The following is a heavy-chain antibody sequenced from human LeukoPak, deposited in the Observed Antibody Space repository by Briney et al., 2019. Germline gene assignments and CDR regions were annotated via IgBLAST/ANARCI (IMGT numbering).Heavy chain of an antibody. V-gene: IGHV3-73*01. Sequence: GGSLRPSCAASAFTSSASAMHWVRQAAGKRLKSLGSIRSKANTYATAYAASVKGRFSISRDDSKNTADLQLNSLKTEDTAVYYCSAAVGTDFYDYGMDVWGQGTTVTVSS. D-gene: IGHD6-13*01. CDR3: SAAVGTDFYDYGMDV. CDR1: AFTSSASA. J-gene: IGHJ6*02. CDR2: IRSKANTYAT.